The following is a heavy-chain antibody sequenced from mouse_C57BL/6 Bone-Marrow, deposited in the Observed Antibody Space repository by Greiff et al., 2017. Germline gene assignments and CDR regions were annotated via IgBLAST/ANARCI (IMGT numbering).Heavy chain of an antibody. CDR2: IYPGDGDT. J-gene: IGHJ1*03. CDR1: GYAFSSYW. D-gene: IGHD1-1*01. V-gene: IGHV1-80*01. CDR3: ARGPYYGSSYRYFDV. Sequence: QVQLKQSGAELVKPGASVKISCTASGYAFSSYWMNWVKQRPGKGLEWIGQIYPGDGDTNYNGKFKGKAPLTADKSSSTAYMQISSRTSEDSAVYVCARGPYYGSSYRYFDVWGTGTTVTVSS.